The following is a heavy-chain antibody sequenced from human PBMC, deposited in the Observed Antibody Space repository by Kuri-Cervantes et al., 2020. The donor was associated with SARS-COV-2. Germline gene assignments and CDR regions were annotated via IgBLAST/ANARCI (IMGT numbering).Heavy chain of an antibody. CDR3: TTDPSPPYYYDSSGYSGY. V-gene: IGHV3-15*01. D-gene: IGHD3-22*01. Sequence: GESLKISCAASGFTFSNAWMSWVRQTPGKGLEWVGRIKSKTDGGTTDYAAPVKGRFTISRDDSKNTLYLQMNSLKTEDTAVYYCTTDPSPPYYYDSSGYSGYWGQGTLVTVSS. CDR1: GFTFSNAW. J-gene: IGHJ4*02. CDR2: IKSKTDGGTT.